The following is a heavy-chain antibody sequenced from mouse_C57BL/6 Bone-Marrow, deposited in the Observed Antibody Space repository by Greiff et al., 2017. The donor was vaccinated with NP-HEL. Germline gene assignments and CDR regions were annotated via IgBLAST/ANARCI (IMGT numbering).Heavy chain of an antibody. D-gene: IGHD2-4*01. CDR2: ISGGGGNT. CDR3: ARPYYDYGGGFAY. V-gene: IGHV5-9*01. CDR1: GFTFSSYT. J-gene: IGHJ3*01. Sequence: EVKVVESGGGLVKPGGSLKLSCAASGFTFSSYTMSWVRQTPEKRLEWVATISGGGGNTYYPDSVKGRFTISRDNAKNTLYLQMSSLRSEDTALYYCARPYYDYGGGFAYWGQGTLVTVSA.